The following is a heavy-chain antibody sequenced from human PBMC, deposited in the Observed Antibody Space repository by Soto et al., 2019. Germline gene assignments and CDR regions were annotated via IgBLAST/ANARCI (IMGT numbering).Heavy chain of an antibody. CDR3: AREKRANGYFDY. V-gene: IGHV3-7*01. Sequence: EVQLVESGGGLVQTGGSLRLSCAASGFTFSAYWMSWVRQAPGKRLEWVANIKQAGSEKYYVDSVNGRFIISRDDAKNSLFLQVNSLRVEDTAVYYCAREKRANGYFDYWGQGTPVTVSS. J-gene: IGHJ4*02. D-gene: IGHD6-25*01. CDR1: GFTFSAYW. CDR2: IKQAGSEK.